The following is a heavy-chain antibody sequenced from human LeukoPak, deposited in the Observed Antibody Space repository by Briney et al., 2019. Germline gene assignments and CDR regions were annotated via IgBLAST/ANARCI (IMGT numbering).Heavy chain of an antibody. J-gene: IGHJ4*02. CDR2: IKTDGSIT. CDR1: GFTFSSYW. CDR3: ARDGDAPMTDFDY. D-gene: IGHD2-21*02. V-gene: IGHV3-74*01. Sequence: PGGSLTLFCAVSGFTFSSYWMCWVRQYPGKGLAQISCIKTDGSITAYAGSVKGRFTISRDNAKNTLYLQMNSLRADDTAVYYCARDGDAPMTDFDYWGQGTLVTVSS.